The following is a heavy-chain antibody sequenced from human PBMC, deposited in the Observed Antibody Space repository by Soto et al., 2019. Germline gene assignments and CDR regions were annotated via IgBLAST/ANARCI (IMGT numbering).Heavy chain of an antibody. CDR1: GFAFGSYW. J-gene: IGHJ3*02. V-gene: IGHV3-7*05. Sequence: EVQLVESGGTLVQPGGSLRLSCEGSGFAFGSYWMTWVRQAPGKGLEWVANIRGDGSKKSYLDSVIGRFTIFRDNAENSLYLQMNSLRDADTALYYCARDVSPGSSSMYLDAFDIWGQGTMVTVS. D-gene: IGHD6-13*01. CDR3: ARDVSPGSSSMYLDAFDI. CDR2: IRGDGSKK.